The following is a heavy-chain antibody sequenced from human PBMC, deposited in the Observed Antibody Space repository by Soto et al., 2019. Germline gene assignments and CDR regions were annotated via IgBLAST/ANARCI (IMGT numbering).Heavy chain of an antibody. V-gene: IGHV4-31*03. Sequence: PSETLSLTCTVSGGSISSGGYYWNWIRQHPGKGLEWIGYIYYSGSTYYNPSLKSRVTISIDTSKNQFSLKLSSVTVADTAVYYCAGGITTFTVTTIWFDPWGQGTLVTVSS. J-gene: IGHJ5*02. CDR1: GGSISSGGYY. D-gene: IGHD4-17*01. CDR3: AGGITTFTVTTIWFDP. CDR2: IYYSGST.